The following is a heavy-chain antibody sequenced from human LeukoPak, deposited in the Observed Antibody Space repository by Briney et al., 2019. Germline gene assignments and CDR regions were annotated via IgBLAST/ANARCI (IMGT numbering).Heavy chain of an antibody. CDR1: GFTLSNYW. CDR3: ARDLGVAGHDY. CDR2: INSDGSST. V-gene: IGHV3-74*01. Sequence: GGSLRLSCAASGFTLSNYWMHWVRQAPGKGLVWVSRINSDGSSTSYADSVKGRFTISRDNAKNTLDLQMNSLRAEDTAVYYCARDLGVAGHDYWGQGTLVTVSS. D-gene: IGHD2-15*01. J-gene: IGHJ4*02.